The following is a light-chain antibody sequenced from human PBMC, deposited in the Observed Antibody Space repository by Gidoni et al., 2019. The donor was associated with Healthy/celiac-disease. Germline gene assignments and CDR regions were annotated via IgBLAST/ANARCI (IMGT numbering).Light chain of an antibody. CDR3: QQRSNWPSLT. CDR1: QSVSSY. Sequence: EIVLTQSPATLSLSPGERATLSCRASQSVSSYLAWYKQKPGQAPRLLIYDASNRATVIPARFSGSGSGTDLTLTISSLEPEDFAVYYCQQRSNWPSLTFGGGTKVEIK. J-gene: IGKJ4*01. CDR2: DAS. V-gene: IGKV3-11*01.